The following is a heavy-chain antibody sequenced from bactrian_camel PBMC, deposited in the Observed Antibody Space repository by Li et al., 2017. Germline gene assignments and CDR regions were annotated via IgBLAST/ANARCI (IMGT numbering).Heavy chain of an antibody. J-gene: IGHJ4*01. CDR2: IWNDDTT. Sequence: HVQLVESGGGSVQAGGSLTLACTVSGIVSEKYALGWFREAPGKEREGVAVIWNDDTTEYADSVKGRFTISRDNAKDTLYLQMNSLKIEDTAVYYCALGSSRQATMTARGKGTQVTVS. CDR1: GIVSEKYA. V-gene: IGHV3S53*01. D-gene: IGHD3*01.